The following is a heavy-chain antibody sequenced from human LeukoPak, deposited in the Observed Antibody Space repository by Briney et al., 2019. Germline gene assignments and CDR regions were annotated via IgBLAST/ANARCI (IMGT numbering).Heavy chain of an antibody. D-gene: IGHD1-1*01. J-gene: IGHJ3*02. V-gene: IGHV4-30-2*01. Sequence: SQTLSLTCTVSGGSISSGGYYWSWIRQPPGKGLEWIGEINHSGSTNYNPSLKSRVTISVDTSKNQFSLKLSSVTAADTAVYYCAREGIGLERPIDAFDIWGQGTMVTVSS. CDR2: INHSGST. CDR3: AREGIGLERPIDAFDI. CDR1: GGSISSGGYY.